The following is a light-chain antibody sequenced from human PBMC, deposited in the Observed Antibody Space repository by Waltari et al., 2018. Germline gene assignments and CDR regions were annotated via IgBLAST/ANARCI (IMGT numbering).Light chain of an antibody. CDR3: QQYNNWPPFT. CDR2: DAS. Sequence: EIVMTQSPATLSVSPVERATLSCRASQSVSSNLAWYQQKPVQAPWLLIYDASTRATGIPARFSGSGSGTEFTLTISSLQSEDFAVYYCQQYNNWPPFTFGPGTKVDIK. CDR1: QSVSSN. J-gene: IGKJ3*01. V-gene: IGKV3-15*01.